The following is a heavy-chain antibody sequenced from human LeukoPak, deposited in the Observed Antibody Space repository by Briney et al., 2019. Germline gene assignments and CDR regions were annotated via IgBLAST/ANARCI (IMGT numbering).Heavy chain of an antibody. J-gene: IGHJ5*01. Sequence: GGSLRLSCAASGFTFSNYGMNWVRQAPGKGLEWVSGISGSGGSTYYADSVKGRFTISRDNSKNTLYLQMSSLRAEDTTVYYCARASVYDSSGSFVSWGQGTLVTVSS. CDR3: ARASVYDSSGSFVS. CDR2: ISGSGGST. D-gene: IGHD3-22*01. CDR1: GFTFSNYG. V-gene: IGHV3-23*01.